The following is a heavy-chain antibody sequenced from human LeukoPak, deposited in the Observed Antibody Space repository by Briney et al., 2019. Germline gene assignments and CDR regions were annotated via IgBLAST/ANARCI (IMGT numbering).Heavy chain of an antibody. CDR1: GGSISSYY. D-gene: IGHD3-10*01. Sequence: SETLSLTCTVYGGSISSYYWSWIRQPPGKGLEWIGYIYYSGSTNYNPSLKSRVTISVDTSKNQFSLKLSSVTAADTAVYYCARAGYGSGRVYFDYWGQGTLVTVSS. V-gene: IGHV4-59*01. CDR3: ARAGYGSGRVYFDY. J-gene: IGHJ4*02. CDR2: IYYSGST.